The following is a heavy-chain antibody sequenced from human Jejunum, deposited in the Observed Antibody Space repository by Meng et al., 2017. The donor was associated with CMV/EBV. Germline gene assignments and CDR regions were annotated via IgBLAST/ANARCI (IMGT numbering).Heavy chain of an antibody. D-gene: IGHD2-2*01. V-gene: IGHV1-18*01. CDR3: ARFYCSSTSCPHVLFDY. Sequence: GQRVQSGAEVKKPGASVKVSCEASGFIFTSYAISWVRQAPGQGLQYMGWISAYNGNTNYAQELQGRVTMTTDTSTSTAYMELRSLRFDDTAVYYCARFYCSSTSCPHVLFDYWGQGTLVTVSS. J-gene: IGHJ4*02. CDR2: ISAYNGNT. CDR1: GFIFTSYA.